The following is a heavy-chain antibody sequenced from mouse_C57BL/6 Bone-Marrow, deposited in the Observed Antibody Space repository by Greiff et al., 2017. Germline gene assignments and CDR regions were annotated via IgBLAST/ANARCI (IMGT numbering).Heavy chain of an antibody. CDR2: IYPGDGDT. V-gene: IGHV1-82*01. Sequence: QVQLQQSGPELVKPGASVKISCKASGYAFSSSWMNWVKQRPGKGLEWIGRIYPGDGDTNYNGKFKGKATLTADKSSSTAYMQLSSLTSEDSAVYFCARGGSISSYWYLGVWGTGTAVTVSS. CDR1: GYAFSSSW. D-gene: IGHD1-1*01. CDR3: ARGGSISSYWYLGV. J-gene: IGHJ1*03.